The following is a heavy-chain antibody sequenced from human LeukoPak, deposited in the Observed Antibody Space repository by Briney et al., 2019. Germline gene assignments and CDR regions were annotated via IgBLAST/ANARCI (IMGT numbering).Heavy chain of an antibody. CDR1: GFTFSSYS. Sequence: PGGSLRLSCAASGFTFSSYSMNWVRQAPGKGLEWISSISSSSTYIYYADSVKGRFTISRDNAKNSLYLQMNSLRAEDTALYYCAKVLHYDSSGYSGAFDIWGQGTMVTVSS. D-gene: IGHD3-22*01. CDR2: ISSSSTYI. J-gene: IGHJ3*02. V-gene: IGHV3-21*04. CDR3: AKVLHYDSSGYSGAFDI.